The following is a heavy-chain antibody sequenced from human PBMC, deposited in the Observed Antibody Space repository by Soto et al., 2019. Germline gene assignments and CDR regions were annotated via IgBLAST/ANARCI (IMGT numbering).Heavy chain of an antibody. D-gene: IGHD2-8*01. CDR1: GYSFSNFY. Sequence: ASVKVSCKPSGYSFSNFYVHWVRQAPGQGLEWLGRINPKSGGTSTAQKFQGWVTMTTDTSISTASTELTRLTSDDTAIYYCARGDSTDCSNGVCSFFYNHDMDVWGQGTTVTVSS. V-gene: IGHV1-2*04. J-gene: IGHJ6*02. CDR2: INPKSGGT. CDR3: ARGDSTDCSNGVCSFFYNHDMDV.